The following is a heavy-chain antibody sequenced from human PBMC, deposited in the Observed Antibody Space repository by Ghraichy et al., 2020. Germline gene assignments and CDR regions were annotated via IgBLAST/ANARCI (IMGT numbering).Heavy chain of an antibody. Sequence: GGSLRLSCAASGFTFSSYAMTWVRQAPGKGLEWVSTISNSGNNTYYADSVKGRFTISRDNSKNTLSLQMNSLRADDTAVYYCAKGRGYCSGGSCYSDYWGQGTLVTVSS. CDR2: ISNSGNNT. D-gene: IGHD2-15*01. CDR3: AKGRGYCSGGSCYSDY. CDR1: GFTFSSYA. V-gene: IGHV3-23*01. J-gene: IGHJ4*02.